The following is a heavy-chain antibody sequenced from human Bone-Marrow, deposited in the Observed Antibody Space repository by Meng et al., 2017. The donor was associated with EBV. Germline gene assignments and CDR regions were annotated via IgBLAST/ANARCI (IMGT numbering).Heavy chain of an antibody. V-gene: IGHV4-61*01. Sequence: QDQLTHSGLGLVKPSETLSLTCTVYGASVSGCPFHWSWIRQPPGKELEWIGYIYDGGTTIYNPSLKSRVTIFLDKSRNQFSLGLRSVTTADTAVYYCVKSSSSTPGVVDSWGQGTLVTVSS. CDR1: GASVSGCPFH. D-gene: IGHD6-6*01. CDR2: IYDGGTT. J-gene: IGHJ4*02. CDR3: VKSSSSTPGVVDS.